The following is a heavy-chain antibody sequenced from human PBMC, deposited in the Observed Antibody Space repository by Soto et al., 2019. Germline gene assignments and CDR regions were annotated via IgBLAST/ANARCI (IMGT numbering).Heavy chain of an antibody. CDR3: AKAGDQGAFDI. CDR2: ISGSGGST. CDR1: GLKVRSYA. D-gene: IGHD4-17*01. J-gene: IGHJ3*02. Sequence: GGPKRLWWAASGLKVRSYAMSGVRQAPGKGLEWVSAISGSGGSTYYADSVKGRFTISRDNSKNTLYLQMNSLRAEDTAVYYCAKAGDQGAFDIWGQGTMVTVSS. V-gene: IGHV3-23*01.